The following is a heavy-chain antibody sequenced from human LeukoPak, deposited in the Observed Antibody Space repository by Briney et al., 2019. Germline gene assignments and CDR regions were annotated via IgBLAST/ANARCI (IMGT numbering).Heavy chain of an antibody. Sequence: GSLRLSCAASGFTFSSYAMSWIRQTPGKGLEQIGYIYNSGSTNYNPSLEGRVTMSIDTSKNQFSLKLSSVTAADTAVYYCTRGGYYEPIDSWGQGTLVTVSS. J-gene: IGHJ4*02. CDR3: TRGGYYEPIDS. CDR1: GFTFSSYA. D-gene: IGHD3-22*01. CDR2: IYNSGST. V-gene: IGHV4-59*01.